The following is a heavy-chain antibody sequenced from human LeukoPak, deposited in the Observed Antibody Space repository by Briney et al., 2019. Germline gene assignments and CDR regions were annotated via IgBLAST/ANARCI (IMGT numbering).Heavy chain of an antibody. J-gene: IGHJ3*02. D-gene: IGHD3-3*01. V-gene: IGHV3-7*01. CDR3: ARDPGLAYYDFWSGYYTGNEGAFDI. CDR1: GFTFSSYW. CDR2: IKQDGSEK. Sequence: PGGSLRLSCAASGFTFSSYWMSWVRQAPGKGLEWVANIKQDGSEKYYVDSVKGRFTISRDNAKNSLYLQMNSLRAEDTAVYYCARDPGLAYYDFWSGYYTGNEGAFDIWGQGTMVTVSS.